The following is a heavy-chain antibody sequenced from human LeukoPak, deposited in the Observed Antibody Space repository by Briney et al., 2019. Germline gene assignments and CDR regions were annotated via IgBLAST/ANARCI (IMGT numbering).Heavy chain of an antibody. CDR2: ISYDGSNK. V-gene: IGHV3-30-3*01. CDR3: ARGLTYGDYAWPYFDY. D-gene: IGHD4-17*01. Sequence: GRSLRLSCAASGFTFSSYAMHWVRQAPGKGLEWVAVISYDGSNKYYADSVKGRFTISRDNSKNTLYLQMNSLRAGDTAVYYCARGLTYGDYAWPYFDYWGQGTLVTVSS. CDR1: GFTFSSYA. J-gene: IGHJ4*02.